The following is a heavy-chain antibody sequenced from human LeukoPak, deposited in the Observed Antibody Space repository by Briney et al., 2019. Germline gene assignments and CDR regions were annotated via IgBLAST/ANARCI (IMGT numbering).Heavy chain of an antibody. CDR1: GGSIRSSYYY. CDR3: ARHYGP. V-gene: IGHV4-39*01. J-gene: IGHJ5*02. D-gene: IGHD3-10*01. Sequence: SETLCLTCTVSGGSIRSSYYYWGWIRQPPGKGLEWIGSIYDSGSTYYNPSLKSRVTISVDTSKNQFSLKLNSVTAADMAVYYCARHYGPWGQGTLVTVSS. CDR2: IYDSGST.